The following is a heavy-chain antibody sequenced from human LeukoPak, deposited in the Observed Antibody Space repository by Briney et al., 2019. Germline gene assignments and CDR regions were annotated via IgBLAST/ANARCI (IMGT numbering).Heavy chain of an antibody. J-gene: IGHJ4*02. CDR3: AKDRSYYDSSGYIYYLDY. Sequence: GGSLRLSCAASGFTFSSYAMGWVRQAPGKGLEWVSAMTGAGDRTDYADSVKGRFTISRDNSKNTLYLQMNSLRAEDTAVYYCAKDRSYYDSSGYIYYLDYWGQGTLVTVSS. CDR1: GFTFSSYA. V-gene: IGHV3-23*01. CDR2: MTGAGDRT. D-gene: IGHD3-22*01.